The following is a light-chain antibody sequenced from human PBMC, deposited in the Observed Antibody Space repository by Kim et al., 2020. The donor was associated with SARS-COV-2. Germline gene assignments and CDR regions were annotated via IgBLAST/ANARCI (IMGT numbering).Light chain of an antibody. CDR3: GTWDSSLSAVV. J-gene: IGLJ2*01. Sequence: QSVLTQPPSVSAAPGQKVTISCSGSSSNLGNNYIFWYQQLPGTAPKLLIYDNNKRPSGIPDRFSGSKSGTSGTLGITGLQTGDEADYYCGTWDSSLSAVVFGGGNQLTVL. V-gene: IGLV1-51*01. CDR1: SSNLGNNY. CDR2: DNN.